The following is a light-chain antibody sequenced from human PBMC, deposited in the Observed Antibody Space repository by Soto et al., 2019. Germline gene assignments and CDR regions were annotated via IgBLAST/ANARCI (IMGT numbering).Light chain of an antibody. CDR3: QQYNAWPPWT. CDR1: QSVARN. CDR2: GAS. J-gene: IGKJ1*01. V-gene: IGKV3-15*01. Sequence: ETVMTQSPATLSVSPGESATLSCRASQSVARNVAWYLQKPGQAPRLLIYGASTRATGIPARFSGSGSGTEFTLTISSQQSEDFGVYHCQQYNAWPPWTFGQGTKVEIK.